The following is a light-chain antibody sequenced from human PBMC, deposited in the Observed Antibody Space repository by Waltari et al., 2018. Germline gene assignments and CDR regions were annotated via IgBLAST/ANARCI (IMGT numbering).Light chain of an antibody. J-gene: IGLJ3*02. Sequence: QSVLTQPPSVSGPPGQRVTISCPCTNPNYISCYQQFPVTAPKPLIYRNSQRPSGVPDRFSGSKSGTSASLAISGLRSEDEADYYCATWDDSLNNRWVFGGGTKLTVL. CDR2: RNS. CDR1: NPNY. V-gene: IGLV1-47*01. CDR3: ATWDDSLNNRWV.